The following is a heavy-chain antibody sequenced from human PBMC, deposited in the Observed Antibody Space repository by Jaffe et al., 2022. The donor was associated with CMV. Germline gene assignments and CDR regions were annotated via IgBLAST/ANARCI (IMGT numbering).Heavy chain of an antibody. D-gene: IGHD6-13*01. Sequence: QVQLQQWGAGLLRPSETLSLTCAVYGGSVNGYSWTWIRQPPGKGLEWIGEINHSGSTNYNPSLRSRVTISIDTSKNRFSMRLNSVTAADTAMFYCARGRTLSGYTSSWYRDNKYFFDSWGQGTLVTVSS. CDR2: INHSGST. J-gene: IGHJ4*02. CDR1: GGSVNGYS. V-gene: IGHV4-34*01. CDR3: ARGRTLSGYTSSWYRDNKYFFDS.